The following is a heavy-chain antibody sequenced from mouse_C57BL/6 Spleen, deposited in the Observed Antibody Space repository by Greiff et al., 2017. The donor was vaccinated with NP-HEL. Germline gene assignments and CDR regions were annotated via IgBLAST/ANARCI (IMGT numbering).Heavy chain of an antibody. J-gene: IGHJ3*01. V-gene: IGHV1-5*01. CDR1: GYTFTSYW. CDR3: TSDYYGSSPWFAY. CDR2: IYPGNSDT. D-gene: IGHD1-1*01. Sequence: DVKLVESGTVLARPGASVKMSCKTSGYTFTSYWMHWVKQRPGQGLEWIGAIYPGNSDTSYNQKFKGKAKLTAVTSASTAYMELSSLTNEDSAVYYCTSDYYGSSPWFAYWGQGTLVTVSA.